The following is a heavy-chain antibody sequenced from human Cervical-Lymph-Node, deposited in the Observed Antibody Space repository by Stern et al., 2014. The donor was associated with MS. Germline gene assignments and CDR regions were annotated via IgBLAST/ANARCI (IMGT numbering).Heavy chain of an antibody. V-gene: IGHV1-18*01. CDR3: ASGSLEGFDP. Sequence: QVQLLQPGAEVKKPGASVTSLGISWVRQAPGQGLEWMGWISAYNGNTSYAQRLQGRVTLTTDTSTSTAYMELRSLTSDDTAVYYCASGSLEGFDPWGQGTRVTVSS. CDR2: ISAYNGNT. CDR1: SLG. D-gene: IGHD5-24*01. J-gene: IGHJ5*02.